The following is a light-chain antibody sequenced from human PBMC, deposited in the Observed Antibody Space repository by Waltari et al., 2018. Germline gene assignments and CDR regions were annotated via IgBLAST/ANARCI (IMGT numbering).Light chain of an antibody. CDR3: QQRHSWPLT. Sequence: EIVLTQSPATLSLSPGERATLSCRASQIVSSYLGWYQQKPGQAPSLLISDASNRATGIPARFSGSGSETDFTLNISSLEPEDFAVYYCQQRHSWPLTFGGGTRVEI. CDR1: QIVSSY. V-gene: IGKV3-11*01. CDR2: DAS. J-gene: IGKJ4*01.